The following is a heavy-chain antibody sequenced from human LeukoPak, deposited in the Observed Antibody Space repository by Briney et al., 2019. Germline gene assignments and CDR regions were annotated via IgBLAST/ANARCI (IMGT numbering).Heavy chain of an antibody. Sequence: PSETLSLTCTVSGASVSSGSYYWSWIRQPPGKGLEWIGYIYYSGSTNYNPSLKSRVTISVDTSKNQLSLKLSSVTAADTAVYYCARFVVSGYYPQPPDYWGQGTLVTVSS. J-gene: IGHJ4*02. CDR3: ARFVVSGYYPQPPDY. D-gene: IGHD3-22*01. CDR2: IYYSGST. V-gene: IGHV4-61*01. CDR1: GASVSSGSYY.